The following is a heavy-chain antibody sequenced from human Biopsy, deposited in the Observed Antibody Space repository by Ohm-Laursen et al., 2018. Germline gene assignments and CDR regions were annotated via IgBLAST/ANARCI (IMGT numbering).Heavy chain of an antibody. CDR1: GASVTSGSYY. D-gene: IGHD6-19*01. V-gene: IGHV4-61*01. CDR3: ARESALAGDFDS. J-gene: IGHJ4*02. Sequence: TLSLTCAVSGASVTSGSYYWSWIRQPPGKGLEWLGYISNIGSTNYNPSLKSRVTISVDTSKNHFSLKLTSVIAADTAVYYCARESALAGDFDSWGQGTLVTVSS. CDR2: ISNIGST.